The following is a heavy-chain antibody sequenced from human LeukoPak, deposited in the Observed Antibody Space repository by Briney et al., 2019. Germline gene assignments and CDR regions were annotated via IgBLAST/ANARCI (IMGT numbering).Heavy chain of an antibody. D-gene: IGHD6-13*01. CDR2: IYYSGST. V-gene: IGHV4-59*01. Sequence: KPSETLSLTCTVSGGSISSYYWSWIRQPPGKGLEWIGYIYYSGSTNYNPSLKSRVTISVDTSKNQFSLKLSSVTAADTAVYYCARSRRYSSSWYYYYYGMDVWGQGTTVTVSS. J-gene: IGHJ6*02. CDR1: GGSISSYY. CDR3: ARSRRYSSSWYYYYYGMDV.